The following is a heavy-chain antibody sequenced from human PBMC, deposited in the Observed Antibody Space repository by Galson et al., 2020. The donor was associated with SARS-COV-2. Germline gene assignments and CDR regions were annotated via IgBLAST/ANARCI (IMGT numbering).Heavy chain of an antibody. J-gene: IGHJ5*02. V-gene: IGHV1-24*01. D-gene: IGHD2-2*01. CDR3: ATGSVVVPSRWFDP. CDR2: FDPEDGET. Sequence: ASAKVSCKVFGYTLTELSMHWVRQAPGKGLEWMGGFDPEDGETIYAQKFQGRVTMTEDTSTDTAYMELSSLRSEDTAVYYCATGSVVVPSRWFDPWGQGTLVTVSS. CDR1: GYTLTELS.